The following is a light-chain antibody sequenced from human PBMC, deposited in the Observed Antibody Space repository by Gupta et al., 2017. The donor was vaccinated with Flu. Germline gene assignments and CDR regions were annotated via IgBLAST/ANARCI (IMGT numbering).Light chain of an antibody. V-gene: IGKV2-30*01. CDR2: KAS. CDR3: MHSTRWPWT. J-gene: IGKJ1*01. Sequence: EVVMTQSPPSLSVTLGQPASISCRSSESLVYSDGDSYVSWFHQRPGQSPRRLIYKASNRDSGVPDRISGSGSGTDFTLKISRVETEDVGVYYCMHSTRWPWTFGQGTKVEI. CDR1: ESLVYSDGDSY.